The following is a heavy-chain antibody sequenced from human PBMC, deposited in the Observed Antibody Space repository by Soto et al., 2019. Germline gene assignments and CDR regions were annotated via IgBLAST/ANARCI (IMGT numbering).Heavy chain of an antibody. V-gene: IGHV4-34*01. D-gene: IGHD3-22*01. CDR1: GGSFSGYY. Sequence: SETLSLTCAVYGGSFSGYYWSWIRQPPGKGLEWIGEINHSGSTNYNPSLKSRVNISVDTSKNQFSLKLSSVTAADTAVYYCARQGLRWGGDSSGYYWFDPWGQGTLVTVSS. CDR3: ARQGLRWGGDSSGYYWFDP. CDR2: INHSGST. J-gene: IGHJ5*02.